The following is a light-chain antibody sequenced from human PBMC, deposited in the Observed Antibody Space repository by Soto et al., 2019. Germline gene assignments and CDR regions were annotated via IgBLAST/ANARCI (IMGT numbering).Light chain of an antibody. CDR2: XXX. Sequence: QAVVTQEPSLTVSPGGTVTLTCASSTGAVTSGYYPNWFQQKPGQAPRALIXXXXXXXXXXXXXXXGSLLGGKAALTLSGXQPEDXXEYYRLLYYGGAQAVFGGGTKLT. CDR3: LLYYGGAQAV. V-gene: IGLV7-43*01. CDR1: TGAVTSGYY. J-gene: IGLJ2*01.